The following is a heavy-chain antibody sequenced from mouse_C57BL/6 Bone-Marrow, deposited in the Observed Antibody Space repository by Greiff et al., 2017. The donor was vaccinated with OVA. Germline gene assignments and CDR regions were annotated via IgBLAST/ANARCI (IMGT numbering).Heavy chain of an antibody. D-gene: IGHD1-1*01. CDR3: TTSRDYFDY. CDR2: IDPENGDT. CDR1: GFNINDDY. J-gene: IGHJ2*01. Sequence: VQLQQSGAELVRPGASVKLSCTASGFNINDDYMHWVKQRPEQGLEWIGWIDPENGDTEYASKFQGKATITADTSSNTAYLQLSSLTSEDTAVYYCTTSRDYFDYWGQGTTLTVSS. V-gene: IGHV14-4*01.